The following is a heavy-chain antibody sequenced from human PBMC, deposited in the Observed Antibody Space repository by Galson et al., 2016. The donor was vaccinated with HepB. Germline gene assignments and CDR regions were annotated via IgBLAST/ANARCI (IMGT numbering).Heavy chain of an antibody. V-gene: IGHV3-30*18. CDR2: ISYDGNNK. J-gene: IGHJ4*02. D-gene: IGHD2-2*01. CDR1: GFTFSSYG. CDR3: AKGGNTAAAIFRRDIPFDY. Sequence: SLRLSCAASGFTFSSYGMHWVRQAPGKGLEWVAVISYDGNNKYYADSVKGRFTISRDNSKNTLYLQMNSLRAEDTAVYYCAKGGNTAAAIFRRDIPFDYSGQGTLVTVSS.